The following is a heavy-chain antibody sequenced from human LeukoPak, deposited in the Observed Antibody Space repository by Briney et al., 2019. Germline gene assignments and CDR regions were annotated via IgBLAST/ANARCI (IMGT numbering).Heavy chain of an antibody. CDR3: ARAFSASKSCDY. J-gene: IGHJ4*02. CDR2: ISYDGSNK. CDR1: GFTFSSYG. V-gene: IGHV3-30*03. D-gene: IGHD6-19*01. Sequence: GRSLRLSCAASGFTFSSYGMHWVRQAPGKGLEWVAVISYDGSNKYYADSVKGRFTISRDNSKNTLYLQMNSLRAEDTAVYYCARAFSASKSCDYWGQETLVTVSS.